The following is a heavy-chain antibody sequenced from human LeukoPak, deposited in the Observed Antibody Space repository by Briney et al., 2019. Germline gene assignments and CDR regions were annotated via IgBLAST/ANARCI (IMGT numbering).Heavy chain of an antibody. D-gene: IGHD3-22*01. Sequence: SETLSLTCTVSGGSIMSNYWSWIRQSAGTGLEWIGRIYGSGVTDYNPSLKSRVTMSLDTSRKQFSLRLTSVTAADTAVYYCARLKFYDSTGYSPGYYMDVWGKGTTVSVFS. CDR3: ARLKFYDSTGYSPGYYMDV. V-gene: IGHV4-4*07. CDR1: GGSIMSNY. CDR2: IYGSGVT. J-gene: IGHJ6*03.